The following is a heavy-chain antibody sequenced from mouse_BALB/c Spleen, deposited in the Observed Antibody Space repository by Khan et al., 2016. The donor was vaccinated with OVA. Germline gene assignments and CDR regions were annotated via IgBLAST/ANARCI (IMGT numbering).Heavy chain of an antibody. Sequence: VQLQQSGPELVKPGASVKISCKASGYTFTDYNMDWVRQSQGESLEWIGYIFPNTGGTGYNQKFKTKATLTVDSSSSTAYMEFRNLTSDDSAVYFCARAGYGSLGFWGQGTLVTVSA. CDR3: ARAGYGSLGF. D-gene: IGHD1-2*01. CDR1: GYTFTDYN. CDR2: IFPNTGGT. J-gene: IGHJ3*02. V-gene: IGHV1S29*02.